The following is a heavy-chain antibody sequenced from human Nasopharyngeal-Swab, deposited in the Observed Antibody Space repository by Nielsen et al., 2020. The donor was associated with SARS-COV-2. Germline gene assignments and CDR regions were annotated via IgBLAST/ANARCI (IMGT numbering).Heavy chain of an antibody. CDR3: ARDGLDYDFWSAYYMDV. Sequence: GSLRLSCAASGFTFNNYNFNWVRQAPGKGPEWVSSISSSSSYIYYADSVKGRFTISRDNAKNSLYLQMNSLRAEDTAVYYCARDGLDYDFWSAYYMDVWGQGTTVTVSS. D-gene: IGHD3-3*01. V-gene: IGHV3-21*01. CDR1: GFTFNNYN. CDR2: ISSSSSYI. J-gene: IGHJ6*03.